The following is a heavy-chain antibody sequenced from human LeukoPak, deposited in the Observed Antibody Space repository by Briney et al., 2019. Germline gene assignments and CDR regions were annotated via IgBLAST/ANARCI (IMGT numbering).Heavy chain of an antibody. CDR2: IYSGGTT. J-gene: IGHJ4*02. D-gene: IGHD5-12*01. CDR3: ARDPSNSGYDYLYYFDY. Sequence: GGSLRLSCAVSGFTVSRNYMTWVRQAPGKGLEWVSVIYSGGTTYYTDSVKGRFTISRDNSRNTVYLQMNSLRAEDTAVYYCARDPSNSGYDYLYYFDYWGQGTLVTVSS. V-gene: IGHV3-53*01. CDR1: GFTVSRNY.